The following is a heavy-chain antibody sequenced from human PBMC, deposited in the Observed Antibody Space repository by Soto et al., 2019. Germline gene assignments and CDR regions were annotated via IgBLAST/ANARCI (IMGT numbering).Heavy chain of an antibody. CDR1: GYTFTGYY. CDR3: ARSDDILTGHEYFQH. CDR2: INPDSGGT. J-gene: IGHJ1*01. D-gene: IGHD3-9*01. Sequence: ASVKVSCKASGYTFTGYYMHWVRQAPGQGLEWMGWINPDSGGTNYAQKFQGRVTMTRDTSISTAYMELSRLRSDDTAVYYCARSDDILTGHEYFQHWGQGTLVTVSS. V-gene: IGHV1-2*02.